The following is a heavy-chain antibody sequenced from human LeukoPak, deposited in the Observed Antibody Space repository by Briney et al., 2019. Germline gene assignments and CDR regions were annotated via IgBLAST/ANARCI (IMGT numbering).Heavy chain of an antibody. CDR3: ARDRYSDDDSSGYFDY. CDR1: GFTFSSYA. Sequence: GGSLRLSFAASGFTFSSYAMGWVRQAPGKGLEGVSAFSGSGGSTYYADSVKGRFTITRDNTNNTLYLQKNSLRAEDTAVYYCARDRYSDDDSSGYFDYWGQGTLVTVSS. V-gene: IGHV3-23*01. D-gene: IGHD3-22*01. J-gene: IGHJ4*02. CDR2: FSGSGGST.